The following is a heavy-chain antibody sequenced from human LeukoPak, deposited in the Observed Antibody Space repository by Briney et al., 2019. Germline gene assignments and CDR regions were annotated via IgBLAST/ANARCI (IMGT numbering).Heavy chain of an antibody. J-gene: IGHJ4*02. CDR1: GFTFSSYA. Sequence: GGSLRLSCAASGFTFSSYAMSWVRQAPGKGLEWVSSISSSSSYIYYADSVKGRFTISRDNAKNSLYLQMNSLRAEDTAVNYCARVPGVRHFDYWGQGTLVTVSS. CDR3: ARVPGVRHFDY. CDR2: ISSSSSYI. V-gene: IGHV3-21*01.